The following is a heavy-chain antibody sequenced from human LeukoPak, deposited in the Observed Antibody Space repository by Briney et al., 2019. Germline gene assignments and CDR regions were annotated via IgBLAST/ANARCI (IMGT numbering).Heavy chain of an antibody. CDR1: GYSISSGYY. CDR3: ARVGYCSSGSCLNWFDP. D-gene: IGHD2-15*01. J-gene: IGHJ5*02. Sequence: SETLSLTCTVSGYSISSGYYWGWIRLPPGKGLEWIGIINHGGSTFSNTSLKSRVTISVDTSTNQFSLQLRSVTAADTALYYCARVGYCSSGSCLNWFDPWGRGTLVTVSS. V-gene: IGHV4-38-2*02. CDR2: INHGGST.